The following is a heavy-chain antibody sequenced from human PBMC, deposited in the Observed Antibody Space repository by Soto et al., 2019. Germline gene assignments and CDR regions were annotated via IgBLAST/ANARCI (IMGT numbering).Heavy chain of an antibody. D-gene: IGHD3-10*01. CDR2: IYYSGST. V-gene: IGHV4-59*08. J-gene: IGHJ4*02. Sequence: QVQLQESGPGLVKPSETLSLTCTVSDGSISSYYWSWIRQPPGKGLDWIGYIYYSGSTDHNPSLKSRVTISVDTSKNQFSLKLSSVTAADTAVYFCARHWYGSGTHYPFDSWGQGNLVTVSS. CDR3: ARHWYGSGTHYPFDS. CDR1: DGSISSYY.